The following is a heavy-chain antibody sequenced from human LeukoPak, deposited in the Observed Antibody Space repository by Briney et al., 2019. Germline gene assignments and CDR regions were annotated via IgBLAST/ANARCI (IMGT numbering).Heavy chain of an antibody. V-gene: IGHV3-23*01. CDR2: ISSSGANT. D-gene: IGHD6-19*01. Sequence: PGGSLRLSCAASGFTFRSYAMTWVRQAPGKGLEWLSTISSSGANTYYADSVKGLFTISRDNSKNTLYLQLNSLRAEDSAIYYCAKGASGSSGWFGDYWGQGTQVTVSS. J-gene: IGHJ4*02. CDR3: AKGASGSSGWFGDY. CDR1: GFTFRSYA.